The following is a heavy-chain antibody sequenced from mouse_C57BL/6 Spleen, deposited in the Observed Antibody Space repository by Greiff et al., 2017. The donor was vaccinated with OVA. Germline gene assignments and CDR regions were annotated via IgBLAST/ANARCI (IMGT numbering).Heavy chain of an antibody. CDR2: IHPNSGST. CDR3: HYYGSSYRFAY. Sequence: QVQLKQSGAELVKPGASVKLSCKASGYTFTSYWMHWVKQRPGQGLEWIGMIHPNSGSTNYNEKFKSKATLTVDKSSSTAYMQLSSLTSEDSAVYYCHYYGSSYRFAYWGQGTLVTVSA. V-gene: IGHV1-64*01. CDR1: GYTFTSYW. D-gene: IGHD1-1*01. J-gene: IGHJ3*01.